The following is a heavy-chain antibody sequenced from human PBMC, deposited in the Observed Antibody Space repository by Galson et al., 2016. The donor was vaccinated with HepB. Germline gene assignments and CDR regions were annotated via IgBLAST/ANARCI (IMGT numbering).Heavy chain of an antibody. V-gene: IGHV1-8*01. CDR1: GYTFTNYD. J-gene: IGHJ4*02. Sequence: SVKVSCKASGYTFTNYDIYWVRQATGQGLEWMGWMSPNTGNTGYAQKFQGRATMTTSTSISTAYLELSSLRSEDTAIYYCARGVHGGGSALYWGQGTLVSVSS. CDR3: ARGVHGGGSALY. D-gene: IGHD2-15*01. CDR2: MSPNTGNT.